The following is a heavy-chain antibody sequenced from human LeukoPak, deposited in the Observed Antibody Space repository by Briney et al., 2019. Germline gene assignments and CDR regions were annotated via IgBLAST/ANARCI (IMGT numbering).Heavy chain of an antibody. V-gene: IGHV3-74*01. CDR1: GFTFSNYW. CDR3: ASALRTSGWYGFNWLEP. J-gene: IGHJ5*02. D-gene: IGHD6-19*01. Sequence: GGSLRLSCAASGFTFSNYWMNWVRQAPGKGLVWVSRINSDGSYTNYADSVKGRFTISRDNAKNTLFLQMNSLRAEDTAVYYCASALRTSGWYGFNWLEPWGQGTLVIVSS. CDR2: INSDGSYT.